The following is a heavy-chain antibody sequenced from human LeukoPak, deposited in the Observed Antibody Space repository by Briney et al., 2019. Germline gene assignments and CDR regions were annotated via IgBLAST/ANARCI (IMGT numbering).Heavy chain of an antibody. V-gene: IGHV1-46*01. CDR3: ARDVDCSSTSCSSWYFDL. J-gene: IGHJ2*01. Sequence: ASVKVSCKASGYTFTSYDINWVRQAPGQGLEWMGIINPSGGSTSYAQKFQGRVTMTRDMSTSTVYMELSSLRSEDTAVYYCARDVDCSSTSCSSWYFDLWGRGTLVTVSS. CDR2: INPSGGST. D-gene: IGHD2-2*01. CDR1: GYTFTSYD.